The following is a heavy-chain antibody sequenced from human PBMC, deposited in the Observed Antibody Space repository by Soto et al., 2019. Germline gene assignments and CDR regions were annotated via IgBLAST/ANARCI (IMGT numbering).Heavy chain of an antibody. Sequence: GASVKVSCKASGGTFSSYAISWVRQAPGQGLEWMGGIIPIFGTANYAQKFQGRVTITADESTNQFSLQLNSVTPEDTAVYYCASAKEYSSSSGMDVWGQGTTVTVS. CDR2: IIPIFGTA. CDR3: ASAKEYSSSSGMDV. D-gene: IGHD6-6*01. V-gene: IGHV1-69*13. CDR1: GGTFSSYA. J-gene: IGHJ6*02.